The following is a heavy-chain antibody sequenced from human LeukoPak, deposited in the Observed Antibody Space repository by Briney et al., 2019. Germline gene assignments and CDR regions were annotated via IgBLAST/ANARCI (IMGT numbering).Heavy chain of an antibody. CDR2: IGNSGAIA. D-gene: IGHD6-19*01. J-gene: IGHJ4*02. CDR1: GFTFSSYA. CDR3: ARALRRIAVAGAFDY. V-gene: IGHV3-23*01. Sequence: GSLRLSCAASGFTFSSYAMSWVRQAPGKGLEWVSAIGNSGAIAYYADSVKGRFTISRDNSKNTLYLQMNSLRAEDTAVYYCARALRRIAVAGAFDYWGQGTLVTVSS.